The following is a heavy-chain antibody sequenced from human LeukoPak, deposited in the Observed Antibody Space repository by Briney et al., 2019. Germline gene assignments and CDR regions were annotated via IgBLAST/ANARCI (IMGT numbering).Heavy chain of an antibody. V-gene: IGHV3-48*04. J-gene: IGHJ4*02. CDR2: ISSSGSTI. CDR1: GFTFSSYS. Sequence: GGSLRLSCAASGFTFSSYSMNWVRQAPGKGLEWVSYISSSGSTIYYADSVKGRFTISRDNAKNSLYLQMNSLRAEDTAVYYCARELWFGESYWGQGTLVTVSS. D-gene: IGHD3-10*01. CDR3: ARELWFGESY.